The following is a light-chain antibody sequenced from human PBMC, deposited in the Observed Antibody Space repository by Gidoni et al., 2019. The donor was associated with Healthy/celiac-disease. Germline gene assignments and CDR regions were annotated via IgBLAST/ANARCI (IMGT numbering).Light chain of an antibody. CDR3: QQYGSSPWT. CDR1: QSVSSSY. Sequence: EIVLTQSPRTLYLSPGERTTLSCRASQSVSSSYLAWYQQKPGQAPRLLIYGASSRATGIPDRFSGSGSGTDFTLTISRLEPEDFAVYYCQQYGSSPWTFGQGTKVEIK. CDR2: GAS. J-gene: IGKJ1*01. V-gene: IGKV3-20*01.